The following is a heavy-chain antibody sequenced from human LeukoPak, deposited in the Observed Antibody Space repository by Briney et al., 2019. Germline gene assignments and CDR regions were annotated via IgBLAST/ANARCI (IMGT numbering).Heavy chain of an antibody. J-gene: IGHJ6*04. D-gene: IGHD3-10*01. CDR2: ISGSGGST. V-gene: IGHV3-23*01. CDR1: GFTFSSYA. CDR3: AKGGGLWFGESPYGMDV. Sequence: GGSLRLSCAPSGFTFSSYAMSWVRQAPGKGLEWVSAISGSGGSTYYADSVKGRFTISRDNSKNTLYLQMNSLRAEDTAVYYCAKGGGLWFGESPYGMDVWGQRDHGHRLL.